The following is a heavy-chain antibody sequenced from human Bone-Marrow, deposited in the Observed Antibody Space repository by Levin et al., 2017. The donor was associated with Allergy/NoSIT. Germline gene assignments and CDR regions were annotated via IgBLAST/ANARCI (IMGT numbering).Heavy chain of an antibody. CDR2: IFYSGST. CDR1: GGSISGYY. CDR3: VRSVAGQFGF. J-gene: IGHJ4*02. V-gene: IGHV4-59*01. D-gene: IGHD3-16*01. Sequence: GSLRLSCTVSGGSISGYYWSWVRQPPGKGLEWVGHIFYSGSTNYNPSLKSRVTISINTSKNQFSLNLTSVTAAATASYYCVRSVAGQFGFWGQETLITVSS.